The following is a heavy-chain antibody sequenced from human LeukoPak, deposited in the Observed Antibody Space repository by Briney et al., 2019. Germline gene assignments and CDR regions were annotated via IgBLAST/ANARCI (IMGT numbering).Heavy chain of an antibody. D-gene: IGHD3-16*01. V-gene: IGHV4-39*01. CDR3: ANHAEGGNFDY. CDR1: GGSISSSSYS. Sequence: TSETLSLTCTVSGGSISSSSYSWGWIRQPPGKGLEWIGSIYYSGSTYYNPSLKSRVTTSVDTSKNQFSLKLSSVTAGDTAVYYCANHAEGGNFDYWGQGTLVTVSS. J-gene: IGHJ4*02. CDR2: IYYSGST.